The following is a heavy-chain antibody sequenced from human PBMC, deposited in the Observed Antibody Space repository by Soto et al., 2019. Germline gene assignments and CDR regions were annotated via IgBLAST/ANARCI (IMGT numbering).Heavy chain of an antibody. Sequence: GGSLRLSCVVSGLTVRTNSMNWVRQAPGKGLEWVSVIYSGDKTYYTDSVKGRFAISRDTSRNMLYLQMSSLRVEDTAVYYCARDTPLFSFGYQRGNYFDYWGQGALVTV. CDR2: IYSGDKT. J-gene: IGHJ4*02. V-gene: IGHV3-66*01. CDR1: GLTVRTNS. D-gene: IGHD3-22*01. CDR3: ARDTPLFSFGYQRGNYFDY.